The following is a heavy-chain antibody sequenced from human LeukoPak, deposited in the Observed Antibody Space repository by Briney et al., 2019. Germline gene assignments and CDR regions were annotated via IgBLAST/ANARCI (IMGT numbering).Heavy chain of an antibody. D-gene: IGHD1-26*01. Sequence: PSETLSPTCTVSGDPISTNNNYKWSWTRQTPGKGLEWIGYSYYSGATNYNPTLKRRITISVDTSKNQFSLKLSFVTAADTALYYCAREYSAFDYWGQGTLVTVSS. CDR2: SYYSGAT. CDR3: AREYSAFDY. CDR1: GDPISTNNNYK. V-gene: IGHV4-61*01. J-gene: IGHJ4*02.